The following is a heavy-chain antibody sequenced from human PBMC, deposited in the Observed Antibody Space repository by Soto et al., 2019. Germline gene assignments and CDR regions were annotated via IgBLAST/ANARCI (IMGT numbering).Heavy chain of an antibody. CDR1: GVSIISSS. J-gene: IGHJ3*02. CDR2: IYYSGST. Sequence: SSTLSLTCTFSGVSIISSSWTWTRQPPGKGLEWIGYIYYSGSTNYSPSLKSRVTISADTSENQFSLKLSSVTAADTAVYYCARMNQLAPKKNAFDIWGQGTMVTVSS. V-gene: IGHV4-59*01. D-gene: IGHD1-1*01. CDR3: ARMNQLAPKKNAFDI.